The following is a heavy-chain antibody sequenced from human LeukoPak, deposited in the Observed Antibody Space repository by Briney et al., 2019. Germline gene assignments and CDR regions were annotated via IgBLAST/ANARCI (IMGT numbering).Heavy chain of an antibody. CDR2: IWYDGSNR. Sequence: PGGSLRLSCAASGFTFSSYGMHWVRQAPGKGLEWVAVIWYDGSNRYYADSVKGRFTISRDNSKNTLYLQMNSLRAEDTAVYYCARGARQQYIDYWGQGTLVTVSS. D-gene: IGHD1/OR15-1a*01. J-gene: IGHJ4*02. CDR1: GFTFSSYG. CDR3: ARGARQQYIDY. V-gene: IGHV3-33*01.